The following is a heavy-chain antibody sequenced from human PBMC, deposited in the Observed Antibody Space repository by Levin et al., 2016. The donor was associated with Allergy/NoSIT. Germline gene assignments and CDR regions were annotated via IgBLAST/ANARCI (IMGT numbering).Heavy chain of an antibody. J-gene: IGHJ4*02. CDR2: IKQDGSEK. D-gene: IGHD3-10*01. V-gene: IGHV3-7*01. CDR3: ARDPKLLWFGEFIFDY. Sequence: VRQAPGKGLEWVANIKQDGSEKYYVDSVKGRFTISRDNAKNSLYLQMNSLRAEDTAVYYCARDPKLLWFGEFIFDYWGQGTLVTVSS.